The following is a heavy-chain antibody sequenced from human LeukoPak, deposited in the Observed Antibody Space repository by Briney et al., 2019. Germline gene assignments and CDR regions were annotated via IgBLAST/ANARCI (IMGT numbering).Heavy chain of an antibody. CDR2: IYYSGST. J-gene: IGHJ4*02. V-gene: IGHV4-39*07. CDR1: GGSISSSSYY. D-gene: IGHD3-3*01. CDR3: ARGPLRFFDY. Sequence: MTSETLSLTCTVSGGSISSSSYYWGWIRQPPGKGLEWIGSIYYSGSTYYNPSLKSRVIISVDTSKNQFSLKLSSVTAADTAVYYCARGPLRFFDYWGQGTLVTVSS.